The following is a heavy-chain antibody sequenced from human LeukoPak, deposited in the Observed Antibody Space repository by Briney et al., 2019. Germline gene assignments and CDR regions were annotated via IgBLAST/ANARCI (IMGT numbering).Heavy chain of an antibody. D-gene: IGHD1-1*01. J-gene: IGHJ5*02. CDR3: ARFDWNDASNWFDP. CDR1: RGIFSNYA. V-gene: IGHV1-69*04. Sequence: GASVKVSCKASRGIFSNYAISWVRQAPGQGLEWMGRLIPMFGIANYAQKFQGRVTFTADKSTGTAYMELSSLRSEDTAVYYCARFDWNDASNWFDPWGQGTLVTVSS. CDR2: LIPMFGIA.